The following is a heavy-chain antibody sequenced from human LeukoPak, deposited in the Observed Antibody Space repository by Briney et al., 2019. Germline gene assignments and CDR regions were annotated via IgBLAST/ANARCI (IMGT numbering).Heavy chain of an antibody. D-gene: IGHD2-2*01. CDR3: AKMHCSTTSCPYYMDV. CDR1: GLTVSSNY. CDR2: IYADGTT. J-gene: IGHJ6*03. V-gene: IGHV3-53*01. Sequence: PGGSLRLSCAASGLTVSSNYMSWVRQAPGKGLEWVSVIYADGTTYYADSVKGRFTISRDKDTLYLQMNSLRVEDTAVYYCAKMHCSTTSCPYYMDVWGNGTTVTVSS.